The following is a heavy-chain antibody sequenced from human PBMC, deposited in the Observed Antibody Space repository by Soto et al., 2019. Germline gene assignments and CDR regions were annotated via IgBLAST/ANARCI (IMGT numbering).Heavy chain of an antibody. CDR2: IVSDGSAK. V-gene: IGHV3-33*01. D-gene: IGHD1-1*01. J-gene: IGHJ3*02. Sequence: QVQLVESGGGVVQPGTSLRLSCAVSGFPFSTYGFHWVRQPPGKGLEWVAVIVSDGSAKYHADSVEGRFTISRDNSKDTMYLQMNGLRAEDTVVYYCARDDAFGNENGFDIWGQGTMVTVSS. CDR1: GFPFSTYG. CDR3: ARDDAFGNENGFDI.